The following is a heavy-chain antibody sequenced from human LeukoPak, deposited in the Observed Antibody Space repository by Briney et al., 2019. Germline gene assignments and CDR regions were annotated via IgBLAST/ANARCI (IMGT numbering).Heavy chain of an antibody. Sequence: PSETLSLTCSVSGGSISSGDYYWSWIRQPPGEGLEWIGYIYYSGSTFYNPSLRSRVAISVDTSKNRFSLRLTSVTAADTAVYYCAGGYSSAGRGYSEFDYNHFDFWGQGTLVTVSS. CDR3: AGGYSSAGRGYSEFDYNHFDF. D-gene: IGHD6-25*01. CDR1: GGSISSGDYY. J-gene: IGHJ4*02. CDR2: IYYSGST. V-gene: IGHV4-30-4*01.